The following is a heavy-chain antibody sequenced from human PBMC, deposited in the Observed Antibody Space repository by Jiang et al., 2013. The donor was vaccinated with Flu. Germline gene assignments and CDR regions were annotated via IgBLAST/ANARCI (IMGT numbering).Heavy chain of an antibody. D-gene: IGHD2-2*01. CDR2: INAGNGNT. CDR3: ATTPGGCSSTSCYLDYYYGMDV. V-gene: IGHV1-3*01. Sequence: GQRLEWMGWINAGNGNTKYSQKFQGRVTITRDTSASTAYMELSSLRSEDTAVYYCATTPGGCSSTSCYLDYYYGMDVWGQGTTVTVSS. J-gene: IGHJ6*02.